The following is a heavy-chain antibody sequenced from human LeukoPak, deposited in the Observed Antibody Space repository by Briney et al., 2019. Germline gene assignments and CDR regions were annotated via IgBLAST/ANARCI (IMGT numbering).Heavy chain of an antibody. CDR1: GYSFTSYW. V-gene: IGHV5-51*01. CDR2: IYPGDSDT. D-gene: IGHD5-12*01. J-gene: IGHJ4*02. CDR3: ARQGLRATWFDY. Sequence: KSGESLKISCKGSGYSFTSYWIGWVREMPGKGLEWMWIIYPGDSDTRYSPSFQGQVTISADKSISTAYLQWSSLKALDTAMYYCARQGLRATWFDYWGQGTLVTVSS.